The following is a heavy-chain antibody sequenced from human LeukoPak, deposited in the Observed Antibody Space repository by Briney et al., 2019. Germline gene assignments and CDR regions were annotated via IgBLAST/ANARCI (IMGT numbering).Heavy chain of an antibody. J-gene: IGHJ6*02. D-gene: IGHD4-11*01. V-gene: IGHV4-34*01. CDR3: ARSNNSNSAYYYNGLDV. CDR2: INHSGSS. CDR1: GXSFSGYY. Sequence: PSETLSLTCAVYGXSFSGYYWSWIRQPPGKGLEWIGEINHSGSSNKKPSLKSRVTISVDTSKNQFSLKLSSLTAADTAVYYCARSNNSNSAYYYNGLDVWGQGTTVTVSS.